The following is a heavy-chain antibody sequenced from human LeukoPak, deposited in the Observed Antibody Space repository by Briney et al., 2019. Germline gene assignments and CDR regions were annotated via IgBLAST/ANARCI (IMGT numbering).Heavy chain of an antibody. CDR2: INHSGST. D-gene: IGHD2-2*02. CDR3: ARGRKYCSSTSCYTRGLADAFDI. CDR1: GGSFSGYY. V-gene: IGHV4-34*01. Sequence: SETLSLTCAVYGGSFSGYYWSWILQPPGKGLEWIGEINHSGSTNYNPSLKSRVTISVDTSKNQFSLKLSSVTAADTAVYYCARGRKYCSSTSCYTRGLADAFDIWGQGTMVTVSS. J-gene: IGHJ3*02.